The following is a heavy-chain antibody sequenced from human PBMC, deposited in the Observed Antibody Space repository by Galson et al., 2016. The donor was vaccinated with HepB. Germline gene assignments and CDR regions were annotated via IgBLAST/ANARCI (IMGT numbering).Heavy chain of an antibody. Sequence: SVKVSCKASGYTFTSYDINWVRQATGQGLEWMGWINPNSGNTGYAQKFQGRVTMTRNTSITTAYMELSSLRSEDTAVYYCARGHWNLQPGDYWGQGTLVTVSP. CDR2: INPNSGNT. J-gene: IGHJ4*02. V-gene: IGHV1-8*01. D-gene: IGHD1-1*01. CDR1: GYTFTSYD. CDR3: ARGHWNLQPGDY.